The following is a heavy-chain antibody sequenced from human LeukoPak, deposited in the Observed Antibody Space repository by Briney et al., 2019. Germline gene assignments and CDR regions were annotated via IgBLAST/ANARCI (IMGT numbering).Heavy chain of an antibody. CDR1: GFTFSSYE. V-gene: IGHV3-48*03. D-gene: IGHD3-22*01. CDR3: AREEGYYYDSSGYLGH. J-gene: IGHJ4*02. Sequence: GGSLRLSCAASGFTFSSYEMNWVRQAPGKGLEWVSYISSSGSTIYYADSVKGRFTISRDNAKNSLYLQMNSLRAEDTAVYYCAREEGYYYDSSGYLGHWGQGTLVTVSS. CDR2: ISSSGSTI.